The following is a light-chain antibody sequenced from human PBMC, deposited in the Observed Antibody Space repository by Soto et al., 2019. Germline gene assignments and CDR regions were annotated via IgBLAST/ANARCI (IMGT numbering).Light chain of an antibody. J-gene: IGKJ5*01. CDR1: QSISNW. V-gene: IGKV1-5*03. Sequence: DIQMTQSPSTLSASVGDRVTITCRASQSISNWLAWYQQKPGKAPKLLIYKASTLESGVSSSFSGSGSGTEFTLTISSLQPDDFATYYCRQHNSYPITFGQGTRLEIK. CDR3: RQHNSYPIT. CDR2: KAS.